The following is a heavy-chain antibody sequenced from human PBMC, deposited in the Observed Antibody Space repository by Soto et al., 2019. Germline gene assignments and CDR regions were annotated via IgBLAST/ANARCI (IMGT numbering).Heavy chain of an antibody. V-gene: IGHV3-30*18. CDR2: ISYDGSNK. D-gene: IGHD3-10*01. J-gene: IGHJ4*02. Sequence: PGGSLRLSCAASGFTFISYGMHWVRQAPGKGLEWVAVISYDGSNKYYADSVKGRFTISRDNSKNTLYLQMNSLRAEDTAVYYCAKDSRKYYYGSGSSTHFDYWGQGTLVTVSS. CDR3: AKDSRKYYYGSGSSTHFDY. CDR1: GFTFISYG.